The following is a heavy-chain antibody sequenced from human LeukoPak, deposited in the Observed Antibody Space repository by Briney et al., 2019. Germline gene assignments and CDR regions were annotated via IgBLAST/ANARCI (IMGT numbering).Heavy chain of an antibody. CDR3: ARTNTVFYYFDY. D-gene: IGHD1/OR15-1a*01. J-gene: IGHJ4*02. Sequence: SETLSLTCAVYGGSFSGYYWSWIRQPPGKGLEWIGEINHSGSTNYNSSLKSRVTTSVDASKNQFSLKLTSVTAADSAVYYCARTNTVFYYFDYWGQGTLVTVSS. V-gene: IGHV4-34*01. CDR1: GGSFSGYY. CDR2: INHSGST.